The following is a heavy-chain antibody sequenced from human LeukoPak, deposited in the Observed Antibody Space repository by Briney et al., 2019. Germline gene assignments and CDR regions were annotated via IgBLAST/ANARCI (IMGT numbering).Heavy chain of an antibody. V-gene: IGHV1-2*02. Sequence: GASVTVSCKASGYTFTGYYMHWVRQAPGQGLEWMGWINPNSGGTNYAQKFQGRVTMTRDTSISTAYMELSRLRSDDTAVYYCARVRIAVAGTGSPPDYWGQGTLITVSS. CDR1: GYTFTGYY. J-gene: IGHJ4*02. CDR3: ARVRIAVAGTGSPPDY. CDR2: INPNSGGT. D-gene: IGHD6-19*01.